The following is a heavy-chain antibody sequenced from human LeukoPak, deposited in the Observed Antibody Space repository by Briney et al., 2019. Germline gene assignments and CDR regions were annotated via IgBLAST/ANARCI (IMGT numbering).Heavy chain of an antibody. J-gene: IGHJ4*02. CDR2: INHSGST. CDR3: AASRRGSRVIDY. D-gene: IGHD3-10*01. Sequence: SETLSLTCAVYGGSFSGYYWSWIRQPPRKGLEWIGEINHSGSTNYNPSLKSRVTISVDTSKNQFSLKLSSVTAADTAVYYCAASRRGSRVIDYWGQGTLVTVSS. V-gene: IGHV4-34*01. CDR1: GGSFSGYY.